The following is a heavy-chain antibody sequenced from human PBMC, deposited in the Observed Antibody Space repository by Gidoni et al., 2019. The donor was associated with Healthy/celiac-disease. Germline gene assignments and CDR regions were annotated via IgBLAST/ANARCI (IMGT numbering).Heavy chain of an antibody. J-gene: IGHJ5*02. CDR1: GGSISSYY. CDR3: ARDVQQWLVGNWFDP. CDR2: IYTSGST. V-gene: IGHV4-4*07. Sequence: QVQLQESGPGLVKPSETLSLTCTVPGGSISSYYWSWIRQPAGKGLEWIGRIYTSGSTNYNPSLKSRVTMSVDTSKNQFSLKLSSVTAADTAVYYCARDVQQWLVGNWFDPWGQGTLVTVSS. D-gene: IGHD6-19*01.